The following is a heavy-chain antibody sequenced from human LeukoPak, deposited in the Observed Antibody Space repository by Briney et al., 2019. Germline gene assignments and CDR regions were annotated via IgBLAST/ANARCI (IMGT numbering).Heavy chain of an antibody. J-gene: IGHJ4*02. CDR1: GFTFSKYW. CDR2: INTDGTVT. CDR3: AAKQWLAPPPDS. D-gene: IGHD6-19*01. V-gene: IGHV3-74*01. Sequence: GGSLRLSCAASGFTFSKYWMLWVRQAPGKGLESVSRINTDGTVTTYADSVKGRFTVSRDNADNPMFLQMNSVRDEDTAVYYCAAKQWLAPPPDSWGQGTPVTVSS.